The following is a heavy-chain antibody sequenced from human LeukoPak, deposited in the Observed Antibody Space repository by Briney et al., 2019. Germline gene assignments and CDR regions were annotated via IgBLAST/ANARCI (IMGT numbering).Heavy chain of an antibody. D-gene: IGHD6-13*01. Sequence: GGSLRLSCAASGFTFSNYAMSWVRQAPGKGLEWVSGIGGSGGSTYYADSVKGRFTISRDNAKNSLYLQMNSLRAEDTAVYYCARGRIAAAGPYFDYWGQGTLVTVSS. J-gene: IGHJ4*02. V-gene: IGHV3-23*01. CDR1: GFTFSNYA. CDR2: IGGSGGST. CDR3: ARGRIAAAGPYFDY.